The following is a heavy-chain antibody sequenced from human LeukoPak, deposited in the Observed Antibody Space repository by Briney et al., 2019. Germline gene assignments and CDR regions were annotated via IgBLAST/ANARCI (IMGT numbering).Heavy chain of an antibody. D-gene: IGHD3-22*01. V-gene: IGHV4-39*01. J-gene: IGHJ3*02. CDR3: ARQRRYYDSSGYYPDAFDI. Sequence: SETLSLTCTVSGGSISSSSYYWGWIRQPPGKGLEWIGSIYYSGSTYYNPSLKSRVTISVDTSRNQFSLKLSSVTAADTAVYYCARQRRYYDSSGYYPDAFDIWGQGTMVTVSS. CDR2: IYYSGST. CDR1: GGSISSSSYY.